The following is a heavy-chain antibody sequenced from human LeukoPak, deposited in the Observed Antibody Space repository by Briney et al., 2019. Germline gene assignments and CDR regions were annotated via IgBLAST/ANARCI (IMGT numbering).Heavy chain of an antibody. CDR3: ASRPAASLGPLDY. Sequence: GGSLRLSCAASGCSFSNYAMAWVRQIPGKGLEWVSVGSGSGGSTYYADSVKGRFTVSRDNSKNTLYLQMNNLRVDDTAIYYCASRPAASLGPLDYWGQGTLVTVSS. CDR2: GSGSGGST. D-gene: IGHD2-2*01. CDR1: GCSFSNYA. J-gene: IGHJ4*02. V-gene: IGHV3-23*01.